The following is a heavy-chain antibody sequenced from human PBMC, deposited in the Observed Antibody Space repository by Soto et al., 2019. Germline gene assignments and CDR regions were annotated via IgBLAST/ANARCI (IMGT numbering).Heavy chain of an antibody. Sequence: GGSLRLSCAASGFTFSNAWMYWVRQAPGKGLEWVGRIKSKTDGGTTDYAAPVKGRFTISRDDSKNTLYLQMNSLKTEDTAVYYCTTLSITIFGVVLMDVWGQGTTVTVSS. D-gene: IGHD3-3*01. CDR2: IKSKTDGGTT. CDR1: GFTFSNAW. J-gene: IGHJ6*02. CDR3: TTLSITIFGVVLMDV. V-gene: IGHV3-15*07.